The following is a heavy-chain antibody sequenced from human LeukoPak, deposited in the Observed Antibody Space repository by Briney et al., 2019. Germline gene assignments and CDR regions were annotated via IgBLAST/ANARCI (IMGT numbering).Heavy chain of an antibody. CDR3: AKVNYYDSSGYPLWGFDY. J-gene: IGHJ4*02. CDR1: GFTFSTAS. D-gene: IGHD3-22*01. CDR2: ISGSGGST. Sequence: GGSLRLSCAASGFTFSTASLHWIRQAPGKGLEWVSAISGSGGSTYFADSVKGRFTISRDNSKNTLYLQMNSLRAEDTAVYYCAKVNYYDSSGYPLWGFDYWGQGTLVTVSS. V-gene: IGHV3-23*01.